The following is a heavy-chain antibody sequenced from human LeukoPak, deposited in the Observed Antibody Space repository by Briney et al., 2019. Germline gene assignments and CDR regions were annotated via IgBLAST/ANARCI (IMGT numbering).Heavy chain of an antibody. V-gene: IGHV3-23*01. Sequence: SGGSLRLSCAASGFTFSRIAMTWVRQAPGKGLEWVSTIRSNGDTAYNADSVRGRFAISRDNSKNALFLQMNSLRVKDTAIYYCAKGQELDDGVFDSWGQGTLVTVSS. CDR1: GFTFSRIA. CDR3: AKGQELDDGVFDS. J-gene: IGHJ4*02. D-gene: IGHD1-1*01. CDR2: IRSNGDTA.